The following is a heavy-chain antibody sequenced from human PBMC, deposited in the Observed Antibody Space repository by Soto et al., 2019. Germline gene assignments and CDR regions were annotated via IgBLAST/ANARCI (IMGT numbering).Heavy chain of an antibody. J-gene: IGHJ6*02. CDR3: ARYQPLYGMDV. D-gene: IGHD2-2*01. V-gene: IGHV4-30-4*01. CDR2: IYYSGST. Sequence: SETLSLTCTVSRDSLRSGDYYWSWIRQPPGKGLEWIGYIYYSGSTYYNPSLKSRVTISVDTSKNQFSLKLSSVTAADTAVYYCARYQPLYGMDVWGQGTTVTVSS. CDR1: RDSLRSGDYY.